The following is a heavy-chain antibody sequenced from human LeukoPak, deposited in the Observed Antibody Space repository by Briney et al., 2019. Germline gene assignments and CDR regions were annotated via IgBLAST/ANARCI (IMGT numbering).Heavy chain of an antibody. CDR1: GYSFTTYW. Sequence: GESLKISCKGSGYSFTTYWIGWVRQMPGKGLEWMGIIFPGDSDTIYSPSFQGQATISADKSINTAYLQWSSLEASDTAMYFCATSESQTKFDYWGQGTQVIGSS. CDR3: ATSESQTKFDY. D-gene: IGHD1/OR15-1a*01. CDR2: IFPGDSDT. V-gene: IGHV5-51*01. J-gene: IGHJ4*02.